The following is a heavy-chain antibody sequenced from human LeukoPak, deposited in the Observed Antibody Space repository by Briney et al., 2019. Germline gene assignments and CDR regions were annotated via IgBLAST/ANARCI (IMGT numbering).Heavy chain of an antibody. CDR2: ISYDGSNK. D-gene: IGHD3-22*01. Sequence: GRSLRLSCAASGFTFSSYGMHWVRQAPGKGLEWVAVISYDGSNKYYADSVKGRFTISRDNSKNTLYLQMNSLRAEDTAVYYCAKDSSEGYYYDSSGYYDYWGQGTLVTVSS. V-gene: IGHV3-30*18. CDR3: AKDSSEGYYYDSSGYYDY. CDR1: GFTFSSYG. J-gene: IGHJ4*02.